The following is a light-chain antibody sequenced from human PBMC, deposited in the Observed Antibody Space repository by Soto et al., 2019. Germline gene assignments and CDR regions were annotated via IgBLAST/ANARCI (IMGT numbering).Light chain of an antibody. CDR1: QSISSY. V-gene: IGKV1-39*01. CDR3: QQSYSTPLT. J-gene: IGKJ4*01. CDR2: AAS. Sequence: DVQITQYPASLSASVGDRVTITCRASQSISSYLNWYQQKPGKAPKLLIYAASSLQSGVPSRFSGSGSGTDFTLTISSLQPEDFATYYCQQSYSTPLTFGGGTKVDI.